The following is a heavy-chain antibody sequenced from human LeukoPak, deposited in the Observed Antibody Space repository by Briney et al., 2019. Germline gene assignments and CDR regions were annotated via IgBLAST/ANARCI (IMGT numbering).Heavy chain of an antibody. CDR2: IYYSGST. J-gene: IGHJ6*02. Sequence: SSQTLSLTCTVSGGSISSGDYYWSWIRQPPGKGLEWIGYIYYSGSTNYNPSLKSRVTISVDTSKNQFSLKLSSVTAADTAVYYCAREPWSSYGSGSSSHYYGMDVWGQGTTVTVSS. D-gene: IGHD3-10*01. CDR1: GGSISSGDYY. V-gene: IGHV4-61*08. CDR3: AREPWSSYGSGSSSHYYGMDV.